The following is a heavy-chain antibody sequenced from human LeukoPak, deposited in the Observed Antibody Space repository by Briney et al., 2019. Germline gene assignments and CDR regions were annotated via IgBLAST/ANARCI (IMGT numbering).Heavy chain of an antibody. CDR1: GYTFTSYG. D-gene: IGHD3-22*01. CDR2: ISAYNGNT. CDR3: ARVSVYYYDSSGYRDPRVTMFDY. V-gene: IGHV1-18*01. J-gene: IGHJ4*02. Sequence: EASVKVSCKASGYTFTSYGISWVRQAPGQGLEWMGWISAYNGNTNYAQKLQGRVTMTTDTSTSTAYMELRSLRSDDTAVYYCARVSVYYYDSSGYRDPRVTMFDYWGQGTLVTVSS.